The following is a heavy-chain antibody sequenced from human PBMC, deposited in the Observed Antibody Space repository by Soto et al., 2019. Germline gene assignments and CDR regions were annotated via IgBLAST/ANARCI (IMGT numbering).Heavy chain of an antibody. V-gene: IGHV3-48*01. J-gene: IGHJ4*02. CDR2: ISSSSSAI. CDR3: ARGMPYCSSTSCYEYYFDF. D-gene: IGHD2-2*01. CDR1: GFTFSDYS. Sequence: EVQLVESGGGLVQPGGSLRLSCAASGFTFSDYSVNWVRQAPGKGLEWLSYISSSSSAIYYADSVKGRFTISRDNAKHSLYLEMNLLRAEDTAVYYCARGMPYCSSTSCYEYYFDFWGQGTLVTVSS.